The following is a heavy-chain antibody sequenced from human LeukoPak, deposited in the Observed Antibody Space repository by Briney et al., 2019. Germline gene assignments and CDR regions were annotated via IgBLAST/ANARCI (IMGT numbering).Heavy chain of an antibody. Sequence: SETLSLTCIVSGSSMSSTDHFWGWIRQPPGKGLEWIGSFYYTGTIFYSPSLESRGTISIDTSKNQFSLKIRSVTAADTAVYYCARQGVVPNKAGWYFDLWGRGALVTVSS. CDR1: GSSMSSTDHF. CDR2: FYYTGTI. V-gene: IGHV4-39*01. CDR3: ARQGVVPNKAGWYFDL. J-gene: IGHJ2*01. D-gene: IGHD3-10*01.